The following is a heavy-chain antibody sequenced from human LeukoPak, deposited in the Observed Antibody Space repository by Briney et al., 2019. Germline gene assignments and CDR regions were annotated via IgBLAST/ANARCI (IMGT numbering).Heavy chain of an antibody. CDR3: ARAMAAPYFYYGMDV. D-gene: IGHD5-24*01. CDR1: GGSFSGYY. Sequence: SETLPLTCAVYGGSFSGYYWSWIRQPPGKGLEWIGEINHSGSTNYNPSLKSRVTISVDTSKNQFSLKLSSVTAADTAVYYCARAMAAPYFYYGMDVWGKGTTVTVSS. V-gene: IGHV4-34*01. J-gene: IGHJ6*04. CDR2: INHSGST.